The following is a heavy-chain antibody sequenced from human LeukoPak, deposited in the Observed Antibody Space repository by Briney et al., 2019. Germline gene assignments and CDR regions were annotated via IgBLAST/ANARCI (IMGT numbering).Heavy chain of an antibody. Sequence: ASVKVSCKASGYTFTGYYMHWVRQAPGQGLKWMGRINPNSGGTNYAQKFQGRVTMNRDTSISTAYMELSRLRSDDTAVYYCARGTMVRGVPRDYWGQGALVTVSS. V-gene: IGHV1-2*06. CDR1: GYTFTGYY. D-gene: IGHD3-10*01. J-gene: IGHJ4*02. CDR3: ARGTMVRGVPRDY. CDR2: INPNSGGT.